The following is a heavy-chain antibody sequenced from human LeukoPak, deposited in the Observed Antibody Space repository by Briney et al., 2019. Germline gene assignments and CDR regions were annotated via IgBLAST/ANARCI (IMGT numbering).Heavy chain of an antibody. CDR1: GFPFRDSY. V-gene: IGHV3-11*01. CDR2: FISSGNII. D-gene: IGHD4/OR15-4a*01. CDR3: ARHMVITPFDS. J-gene: IGHJ4*02. Sequence: GGSLRLSCVAPGFPFRDSYFSWVRQALGQGLGWLSFFISSGNIIHYEDSVKGRFAISRDDAKNSVFLQMDTLRTEYTALYICARHMVITPFDSWGQGTLVTVSS.